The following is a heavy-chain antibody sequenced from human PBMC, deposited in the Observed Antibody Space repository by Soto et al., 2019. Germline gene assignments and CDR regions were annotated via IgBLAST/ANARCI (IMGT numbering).Heavy chain of an antibody. Sequence: QVQLVESGGGVVQPGRSLRLSCAASGFSFSTYGMHWVRQAPGKGLEWVAVIWDDGTNKYYADSVKGRFTISRDNSKNTLYLQMSSLRAEDTAVYYGVSDILEDGCSSSSCSYFDYWGQGNVVPLSS. V-gene: IGHV3-33*01. J-gene: IGHJ4*02. CDR3: VSDILEDGCSSSSCSYFDY. CDR2: IWDDGTNK. D-gene: IGHD2-2*01. CDR1: GFSFSTYG.